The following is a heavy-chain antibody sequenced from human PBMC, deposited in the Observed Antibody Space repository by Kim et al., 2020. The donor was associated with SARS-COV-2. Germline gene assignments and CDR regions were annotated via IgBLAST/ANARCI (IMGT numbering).Heavy chain of an antibody. CDR1: NYTFITYG. J-gene: IGHJ3*02. CDR2: ISGNNGHT. Sequence: ASVKVSCKASNYTFITYGIIWVRQAPGQGLEWMGWISGNNGHTNYAQNLQGRVTLTTDISTSTAYMGMRSLRSDDTAVYFCARDSPYYDILTGYGVHAFDIWGQGTMVTVSA. D-gene: IGHD3-9*01. V-gene: IGHV1-18*01. CDR3: ARDSPYYDILTGYGVHAFDI.